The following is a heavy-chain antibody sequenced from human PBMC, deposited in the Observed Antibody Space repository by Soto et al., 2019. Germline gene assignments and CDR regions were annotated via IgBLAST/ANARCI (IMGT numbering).Heavy chain of an antibody. CDR2: ISGSGDTT. D-gene: IGHD4-4*01. Sequence: EVQLLESGGGLVQPGGSLRLSCAASGFTFSSYAMSCVRQAPGKGLEWVSTISGSGDTTYYTDSVKGRFTISRDNSKNPLYLYLDRLRAEDTAVYYCAKLHVFRNYAYSYYYVDVWGKGTTVTVSS. CDR1: GFTFSSYA. CDR3: AKLHVFRNYAYSYYYVDV. J-gene: IGHJ6*03. V-gene: IGHV3-23*01.